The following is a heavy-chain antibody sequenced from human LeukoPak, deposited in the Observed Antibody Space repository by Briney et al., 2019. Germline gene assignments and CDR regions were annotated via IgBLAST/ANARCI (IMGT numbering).Heavy chain of an antibody. CDR3: AKDGDPYHYGSGSYYYYYYMDV. CDR2: ISSSSTI. CDR1: GFTFSSYS. Sequence: PGGSLRLSCAASGFTFSSYSMNWVRQAPGKGLEWVSYISSSSTIYYADSVKGRFTISRDNSKNTLYLQMNSLRAEDTAVYYCAKDGDPYHYGSGSYYYYYYMDVWGKGTTVTISS. D-gene: IGHD3-10*01. V-gene: IGHV3-48*01. J-gene: IGHJ6*03.